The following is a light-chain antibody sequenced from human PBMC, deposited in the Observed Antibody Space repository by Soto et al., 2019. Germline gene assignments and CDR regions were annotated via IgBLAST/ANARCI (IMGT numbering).Light chain of an antibody. J-gene: IGKJ2*01. Sequence: EIVMTQSPATLSVSPGERATLSCRASQSVSSNLAWYQQKPGQAPRLLIYGASTRATDIPARFTGRGSGTEFTLTISSLQSEDFAVYFCQQYNNWPLYTFGQGTKLEI. CDR2: GAS. V-gene: IGKV3-15*01. CDR3: QQYNNWPLYT. CDR1: QSVSSN.